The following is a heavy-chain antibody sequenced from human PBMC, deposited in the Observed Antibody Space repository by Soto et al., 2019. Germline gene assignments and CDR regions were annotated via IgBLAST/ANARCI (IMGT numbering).Heavy chain of an antibody. J-gene: IGHJ6*02. CDR3: AKRSFVGIVATPPRYYGMDV. D-gene: IGHD5-12*01. Sequence: PGGSLRLSCAASGFTFSSYAMSWVRQAPGKGLEWVSAISGSGGSTYYADSVKGRFTISRDNSKNTLYLQMNSLRAEDTAVYYCAKRSFVGIVATPPRYYGMDVWGQGTTVTVSS. V-gene: IGHV3-23*01. CDR2: ISGSGGST. CDR1: GFTFSSYA.